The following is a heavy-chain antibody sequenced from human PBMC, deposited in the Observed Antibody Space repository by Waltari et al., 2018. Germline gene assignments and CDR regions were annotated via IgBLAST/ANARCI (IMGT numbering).Heavy chain of an antibody. CDR3: ARVPHDYGDRDYFDH. CDR1: GVTSRDFS. Sequence: QVQLVQAGGGPVTPGGSLRLSCAASGVTSRDFSMSRIRQAPGKGLEWLSFISDSATYTNYAENVRGRFTISRDNAKNSLFLQLNNLRADDTAVYYCARVPHDYGDRDYFDHWGQGTLVAVSS. CDR2: ISDSATYT. D-gene: IGHD4-17*01. V-gene: IGHV3-11*06. J-gene: IGHJ4*02.